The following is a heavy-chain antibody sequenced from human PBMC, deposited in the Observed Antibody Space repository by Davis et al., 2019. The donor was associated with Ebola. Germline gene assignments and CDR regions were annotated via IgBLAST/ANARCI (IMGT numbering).Heavy chain of an antibody. V-gene: IGHV4-39*07. D-gene: IGHD6-19*01. J-gene: IGHJ4*02. CDR2: IYYSGST. Sequence: PSETLSLTCTVSGGSISSSSYYWGWIRQPPGKGLEWIGSIYYSGSTYYNPSLKSRVTISVDTSKNQFSLKLSSVTAADTAVYYCARSGLYSSGWYSWGQGTLVTVSS. CDR1: GGSISSSSYY. CDR3: ARSGLYSSGWYS.